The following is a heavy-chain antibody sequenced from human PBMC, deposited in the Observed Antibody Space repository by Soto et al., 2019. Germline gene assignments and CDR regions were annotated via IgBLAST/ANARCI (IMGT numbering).Heavy chain of an antibody. Sequence: QVQLVQSGAEVKKPGSSVKVSCKASGGTFTSYAFSWVRQAPGEGLEWMGTIIPIFGTANYAQKFQGRVTITADKSTSTAYMELSSLRSEDTAVYYCAQRGSSSYYYNDGTDVWGQGTTVTVFS. CDR3: AQRGSSSYYYNDGTDV. CDR2: IIPIFGTA. J-gene: IGHJ6*02. V-gene: IGHV1-69*06. D-gene: IGHD6-6*01. CDR1: GGTFTSYA.